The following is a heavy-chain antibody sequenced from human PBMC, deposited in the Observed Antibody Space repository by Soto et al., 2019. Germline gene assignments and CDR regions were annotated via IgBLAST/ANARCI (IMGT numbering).Heavy chain of an antibody. D-gene: IGHD3-9*01. CDR2: VYYSGGT. CDR3: ARGWLYYYGMDV. V-gene: IGHV4-30-4*01. J-gene: IGHJ6*02. Sequence: PSETLSLTCTVSGGSISSGDYYWSWIRQPPGKGLEWIGYVYYSGGTYYSPSLKSRVTISVDTSKIQFSLKLSSVTAADTAVYYCARGWLYYYGMDVWGQGTTASVSS. CDR1: GGSISSGDYY.